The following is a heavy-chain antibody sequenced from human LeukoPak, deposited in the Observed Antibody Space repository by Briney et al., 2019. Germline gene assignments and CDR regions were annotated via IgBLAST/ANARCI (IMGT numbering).Heavy chain of an antibody. CDR3: ARHSLPYCSSTSCSRLGNWFDG. D-gene: IGHD2-2*01. Sequence: SETLSLTCTVSGGSISSSSYYWGWIRQPPGKGLEWIGSIYYSGSTYYNPPLKSRVTISVDTSKHQFSLKLSSVTAADTAVYYCARHSLPYCSSTSCSRLGNWFDGWGQGTLVTVSS. V-gene: IGHV4-39*01. J-gene: IGHJ5*02. CDR1: GGSISSSSYY. CDR2: IYYSGST.